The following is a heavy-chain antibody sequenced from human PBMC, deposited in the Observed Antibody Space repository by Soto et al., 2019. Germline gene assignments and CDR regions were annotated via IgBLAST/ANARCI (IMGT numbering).Heavy chain of an antibody. J-gene: IGHJ4*02. CDR2: INHSGST. V-gene: IGHV4-34*01. CDR1: GGSFSGYY. D-gene: IGHD3-3*01. Sequence: SETLSLTCAVYGGSFSGYYWSWIRQPPGKGLEWIGEINHSGSTNYNPSLKSRVTISVDTSKNQFSLKLSSVTAADTAVYYCARGNDDSKYYLDYWGQGTLVTVSS. CDR3: ARGNDDSKYYLDY.